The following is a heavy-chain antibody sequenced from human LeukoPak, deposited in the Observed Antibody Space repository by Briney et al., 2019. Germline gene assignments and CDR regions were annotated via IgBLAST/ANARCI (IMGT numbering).Heavy chain of an antibody. Sequence: ASVKVSCKASGYTFTGYYMHWVRQAPGQGLEWMGWISAYNGNTNYAQKLQGRVTMTTDTSTSTAYMELRSLRSDDTAVYYCARDRTSYSGYDTPFDYWGQGTLVTVSS. V-gene: IGHV1-18*04. CDR1: GYTFTGYY. CDR2: ISAYNGNT. CDR3: ARDRTSYSGYDTPFDY. J-gene: IGHJ4*02. D-gene: IGHD5-12*01.